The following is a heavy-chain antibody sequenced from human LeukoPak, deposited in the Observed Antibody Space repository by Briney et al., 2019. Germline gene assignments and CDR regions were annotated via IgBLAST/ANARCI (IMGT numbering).Heavy chain of an antibody. D-gene: IGHD3-22*01. J-gene: IGHJ4*02. CDR1: GFTLSSYW. CDR2: INSDGSST. CDR3: ASCLGRGYYYDSSGYYSDY. Sequence: PGGSLRLSCAASGFTLSSYWMHWVRQTPGKGPVWVSRINSDGSSTSYADSVKGRFTISRDNAKNTLYLQMNSLRAEDTAVYYCASCLGRGYYYDSSGYYSDYWGQGTLVTVSS. V-gene: IGHV3-74*01.